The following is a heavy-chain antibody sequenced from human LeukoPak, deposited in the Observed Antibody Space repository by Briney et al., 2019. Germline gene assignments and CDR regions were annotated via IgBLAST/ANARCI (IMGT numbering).Heavy chain of an antibody. Sequence: SETLSLTCTVSDGSISSYYWSWIRQPAGKGLEWIGRIYTSGSTNYNPSLKSRVTMSVDTSKNQFSLKLSSVTAADTAVYYCARSAYYYDSSGYYWDAFDIWGQGTMVTVSS. CDR2: IYTSGST. V-gene: IGHV4-4*07. D-gene: IGHD3-22*01. CDR3: ARSAYYYDSSGYYWDAFDI. J-gene: IGHJ3*02. CDR1: DGSISSYY.